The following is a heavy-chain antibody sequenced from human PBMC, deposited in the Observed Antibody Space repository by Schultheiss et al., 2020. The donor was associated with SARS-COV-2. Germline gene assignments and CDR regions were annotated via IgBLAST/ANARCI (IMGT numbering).Heavy chain of an antibody. Sequence: SETLSLTCTVSGGSISSGGYYWSWIRQHPGKGLEWIGEIYHSGSTNYNPSLKSRVTISVDKSKNQFSLKLSSVTAADTAVYYCARGYSSGPLIPDYWGQGTLVTVSS. CDR1: GGSISSGGYY. V-gene: IGHV4-31*03. J-gene: IGHJ4*02. D-gene: IGHD3-22*01. CDR2: IYHSGST. CDR3: ARGYSSGPLIPDY.